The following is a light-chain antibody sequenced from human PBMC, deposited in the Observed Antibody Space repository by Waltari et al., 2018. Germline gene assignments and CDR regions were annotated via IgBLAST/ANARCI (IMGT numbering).Light chain of an antibody. V-gene: IGKV3-11*01. Sequence: DIVLTQSPATLSLSPGERATLSCRASQSVSSYLAWYQQKPGQAPRLLIYDASNRATGIPARFSGSGSGTDFPLTISSLEPEDFAVYFCQQRSNWPPVYTFGQGTKLDIK. CDR3: QQRSNWPPVYT. CDR1: QSVSSY. J-gene: IGKJ2*01. CDR2: DAS.